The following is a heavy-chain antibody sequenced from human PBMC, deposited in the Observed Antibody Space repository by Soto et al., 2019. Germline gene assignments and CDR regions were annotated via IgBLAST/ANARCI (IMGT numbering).Heavy chain of an antibody. D-gene: IGHD5-12*01. CDR2: TRNKAKSHTT. Sequence: EVQLVESGGGLVQPGGSLRLSCAASGFTLSDYHMDWVRQAPGKGLEWIGRTRNKAKSHTTEYAASVKGRFTISRDDSKNSVHLQMNSVKTEDTAEYYCTRGGGGYCGDQSGFDIWGQGTRVTVSS. J-gene: IGHJ3*02. V-gene: IGHV3-72*01. CDR3: TRGGGGYCGDQSGFDI. CDR1: GFTLSDYH.